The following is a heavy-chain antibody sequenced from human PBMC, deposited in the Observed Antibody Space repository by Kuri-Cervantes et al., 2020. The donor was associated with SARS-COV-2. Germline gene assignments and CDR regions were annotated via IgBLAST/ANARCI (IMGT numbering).Heavy chain of an antibody. D-gene: IGHD1-26*01. J-gene: IGHJ3*01. Sequence: ETLSLTCAASGFTVSSNYMSWVRQAPGKGLEWVSLIYSGGSTYYADSVKGRFTISRDNSKNTLYLQMNSLRAEDTAVYYCARENWESGDAFDLWGQGTMVTVSS. CDR1: GFTVSSNY. V-gene: IGHV3-53*01. CDR3: ARENWESGDAFDL. CDR2: IYSGGST.